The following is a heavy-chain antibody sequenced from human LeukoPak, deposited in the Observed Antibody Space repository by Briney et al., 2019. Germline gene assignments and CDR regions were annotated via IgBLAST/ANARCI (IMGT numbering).Heavy chain of an antibody. CDR2: ISSSSSYT. Sequence: KSGGSLRLSCAASGFTFSDYYMSWIRQAPGKGLEWVSYISSSSSYTNYADSVKGRFTISRDNAKNSLYLQMNSLRAEDTAVYYCARSAYGMDVWGQGTTVTVSS. V-gene: IGHV3-11*06. CDR1: GFTFSDYY. J-gene: IGHJ6*02. CDR3: ARSAYGMDV.